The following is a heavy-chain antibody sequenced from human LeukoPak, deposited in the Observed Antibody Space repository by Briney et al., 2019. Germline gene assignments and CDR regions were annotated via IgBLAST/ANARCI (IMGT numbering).Heavy chain of an antibody. Sequence: PSETLSLTCTVSGGSISSGGYYWSWIRQHPGKGLEWIGYIYYSGSTYYNPSLKSRVTISVDTSKNQFSLRLSSVTAADTAVYYCARVNRQVIVSWFDPWGQGTLVTVSS. D-gene: IGHD3-22*01. J-gene: IGHJ5*02. V-gene: IGHV4-31*03. CDR1: GGSISSGGYY. CDR3: ARVNRQVIVSWFDP. CDR2: IYYSGST.